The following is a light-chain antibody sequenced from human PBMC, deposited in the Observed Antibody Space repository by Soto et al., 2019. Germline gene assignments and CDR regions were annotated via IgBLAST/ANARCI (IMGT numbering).Light chain of an antibody. CDR3: SSYTSSSNYV. CDR1: RSDVGAYNY. V-gene: IGLV2-14*01. Sequence: QSVLTHPASVSGSPGQSIAISCTGTRSDVGAYNYVSWYQQYPGKAPKLMIYEVTHRPSGVSDRFSGSKSGNTASLSISRLRPEDEADYYCSSYTSSSNYVFGTGTKVTVL. CDR2: EVT. J-gene: IGLJ1*01.